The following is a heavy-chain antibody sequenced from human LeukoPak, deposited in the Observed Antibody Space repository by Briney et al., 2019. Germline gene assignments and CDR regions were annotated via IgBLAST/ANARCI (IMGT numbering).Heavy chain of an antibody. J-gene: IGHJ4*02. CDR1: GFSFSSYS. CDR2: ISSSSSTI. Sequence: GGSLRLSCVASGFSFSSYSMNWVRQSPGKGLEWVSYISSSSSTIYYADSVKGRFTISRDNAKNSLYLQMNSLRAEDTAVYYCARGRPTYYFDYWGQGTLVTVSS. CDR3: ARGRPTYYFDY. V-gene: IGHV3-48*01.